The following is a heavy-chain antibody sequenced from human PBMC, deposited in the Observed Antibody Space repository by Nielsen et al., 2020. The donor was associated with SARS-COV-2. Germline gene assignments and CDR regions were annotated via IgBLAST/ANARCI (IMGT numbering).Heavy chain of an antibody. CDR1: GYTFTNYY. Sequence: ASVKVSCKASGYTFTNYYIHWVRQAPGQGLEWMGLINPRGGSTTYAQKFQGRVTMTRDTSTNTVYMELSGLRSEDTAMVYCARTDDYGDSAPNYWGQGTLVTVSS. CDR3: ARTDDYGDSAPNY. J-gene: IGHJ4*02. V-gene: IGHV1-46*01. D-gene: IGHD4-17*01. CDR2: INPRGGST.